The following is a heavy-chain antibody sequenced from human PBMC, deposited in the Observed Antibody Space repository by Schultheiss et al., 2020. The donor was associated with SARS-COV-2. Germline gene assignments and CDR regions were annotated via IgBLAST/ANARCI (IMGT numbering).Heavy chain of an antibody. J-gene: IGHJ6*03. D-gene: IGHD3-22*01. CDR1: GGSISSYY. CDR2: ISYSGST. CDR3: ARVYYAGSGQNFRDYYDYYMDV. Sequence: SETLSLTCTVSGGSISSYYWSWIRQPPGKGLEWIGSISYSGSTYYNPSLKSRVTISVDTSKNQFSLRLSSVTAADTALYYCARVYYAGSGQNFRDYYDYYMDVWGKGTTVTVSS. V-gene: IGHV4-59*05.